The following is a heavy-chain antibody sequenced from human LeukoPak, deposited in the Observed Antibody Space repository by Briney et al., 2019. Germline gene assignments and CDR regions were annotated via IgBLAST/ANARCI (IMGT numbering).Heavy chain of an antibody. CDR1: GYTFTSYG. J-gene: IGHJ4*02. CDR3: ARAHKKDYYGSGIGY. CDR2: ISAYNGNT. D-gene: IGHD3-10*01. Sequence: ASVKVSCKASGYTFTSYGISWVRQAPGQGLEWMGWISAYNGNTNYAQKLQGRVTMTTDTSTSTAYMELRSLRSDDTAVYYCARAHKKDYYGSGIGYWGQGTLVTVSS. V-gene: IGHV1-18*01.